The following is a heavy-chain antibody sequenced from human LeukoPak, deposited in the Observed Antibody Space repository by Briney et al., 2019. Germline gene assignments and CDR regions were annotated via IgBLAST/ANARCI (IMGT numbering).Heavy chain of an antibody. D-gene: IGHD2-2*01. CDR1: GFTFSSYE. Sequence: GGSLRLSCAASGFTFSSYEMNWVRQAPGKGLERVSYISSSGSTKYYADSVKGRFTISRDNAKNSLYLQMNSLRAEDTAVYYCARDAFPEIPAAKMPMDYWGQGTLVTVSS. CDR3: ARDAFPEIPAAKMPMDY. V-gene: IGHV3-48*03. CDR2: ISSSGSTK. J-gene: IGHJ4*02.